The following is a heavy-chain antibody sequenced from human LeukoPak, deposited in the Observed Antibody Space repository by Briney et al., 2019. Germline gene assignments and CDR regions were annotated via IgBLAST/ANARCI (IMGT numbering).Heavy chain of an antibody. D-gene: IGHD2-15*01. J-gene: IGHJ5*02. V-gene: IGHV4-34*01. CDR2: INHSGST. CDR3: ARFPVVVATATRIRTNWFDP. CDR1: GGSFSGYY. Sequence: SETLSLTCAVYGGSFSGYYWSWIRQPPGKGLEWIGEINHSGSTNYNPSLKSRVTISVDTSKNQFSLKLSSVTAADTAVYYCARFPVVVATATRIRTNWFDPWGQGTLVTVSS.